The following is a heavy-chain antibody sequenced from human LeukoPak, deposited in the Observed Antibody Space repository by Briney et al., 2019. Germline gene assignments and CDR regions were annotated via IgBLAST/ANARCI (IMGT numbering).Heavy chain of an antibody. Sequence: PSETLSLTCAVYGGSFSAYYWSWIRQPPGKGLEWIGEINHSGSTNYNPSLKSRVTISVDTSKNQFSLKLSSVTAADTAVYYCAREDYYDSSGYYYHMGYFQHWGQGTLVTVSS. CDR2: INHSGST. CDR1: GGSFSAYY. D-gene: IGHD3-22*01. V-gene: IGHV4-34*01. J-gene: IGHJ1*01. CDR3: AREDYYDSSGYYYHMGYFQH.